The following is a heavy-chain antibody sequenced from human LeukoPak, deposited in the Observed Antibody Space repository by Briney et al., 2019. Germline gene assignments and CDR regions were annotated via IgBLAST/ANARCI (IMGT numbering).Heavy chain of an antibody. CDR1: GGSISSYY. CDR3: ARGIIDY. V-gene: IGHV4-59*01. Sequence: SETLSLTCTVSGGSISSYYWSWIRQPPGKGLEWIGYIYYSGSANYNPSLKSRVTISVDTSKNQFSLKLSSVTAADTAVYYCARGIIDYWGQGTLVTVSS. D-gene: IGHD3-3*02. CDR2: IYYSGSA. J-gene: IGHJ4*02.